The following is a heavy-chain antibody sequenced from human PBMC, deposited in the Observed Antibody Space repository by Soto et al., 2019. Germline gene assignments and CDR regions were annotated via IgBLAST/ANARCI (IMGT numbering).Heavy chain of an antibody. V-gene: IGHV3-11*01. CDR3: ARRAASGRHFDH. Sequence: QVQLVESGGGLVMPGESLRLSCAASGFTFSDHYMSWIRQAPGKGLGWVSYISSSGNSMYYADSVKGRFTVSRDNAENSLYLQMNSLRAEDTAVYYCARRAASGRHFDHWGQGTLVSVSS. J-gene: IGHJ4*02. D-gene: IGHD6-13*01. CDR2: ISSSGNSM. CDR1: GFTFSDHY.